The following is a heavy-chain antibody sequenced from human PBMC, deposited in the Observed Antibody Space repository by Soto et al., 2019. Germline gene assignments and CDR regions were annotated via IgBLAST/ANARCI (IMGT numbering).Heavy chain of an antibody. CDR3: ARQHCSGGSCQVDY. CDR2: IYYSGST. D-gene: IGHD2-15*01. Sequence: SETLSLTCTVSGGSISSYYWSWIRQPPGKGLEWIGYIYYSGSTNYNPSLKSRVTISVDKSKNQFSLKLSSVTAADTAVYYCARQHCSGGSCQVDYWGQGTLVTVSS. J-gene: IGHJ4*02. V-gene: IGHV4-59*08. CDR1: GGSISSYY.